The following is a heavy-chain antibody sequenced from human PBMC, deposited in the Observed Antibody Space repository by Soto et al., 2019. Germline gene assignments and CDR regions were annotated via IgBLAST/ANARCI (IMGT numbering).Heavy chain of an antibody. CDR1: GDSIKTETW. D-gene: IGHD2-15*01. J-gene: IGHJ5*01. Sequence: QVHLQESGPGLVKPSETLSLTCAVSGDSIKTETWWSWLRQLPGTGLEGIGEIKHTGDANANPAPGIRVSMTVDRPKNQSLPNLRSVSAADTAVYFCAREGGLHWFESWGQGTLVTVSS. V-gene: IGHV4-4*02. CDR2: IKHTGDA. CDR3: AREGGLHWFES.